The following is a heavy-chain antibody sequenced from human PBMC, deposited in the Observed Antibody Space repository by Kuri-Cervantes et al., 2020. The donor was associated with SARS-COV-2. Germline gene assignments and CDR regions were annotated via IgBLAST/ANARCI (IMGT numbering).Heavy chain of an antibody. D-gene: IGHD6-19*01. CDR3: ARRGYGSGWYEGDLDY. Sequence: KVSCKASGYTFTNYWITWVRQLPGKGLEWMGRIDPSDSYTNYSPSFQGHVTISAGKSISTAYLQWSSLKASDTAMYYCARRGYGSGWYEGDLDYWGQGTLVTVSS. CDR1: GYTFTNYW. V-gene: IGHV5-10-1*01. CDR2: IDPSDSYT. J-gene: IGHJ4*02.